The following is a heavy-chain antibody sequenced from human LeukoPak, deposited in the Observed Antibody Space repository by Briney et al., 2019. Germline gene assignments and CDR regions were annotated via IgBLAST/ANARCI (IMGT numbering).Heavy chain of an antibody. CDR2: IYTSGST. D-gene: IGHD1-7*01. Sequence: SETLSLTCSVSGASISSGSYYWSWIRQPAGKGLEWIGRIYTSGSTNYNPSLKSRVTISVDTSNNQFSLKLSSVTAADAAVYYCASQQTGTSLFDIWGQGTMVTVSS. CDR1: GASISSGSYY. V-gene: IGHV4-61*02. CDR3: ASQQTGTSLFDI. J-gene: IGHJ3*02.